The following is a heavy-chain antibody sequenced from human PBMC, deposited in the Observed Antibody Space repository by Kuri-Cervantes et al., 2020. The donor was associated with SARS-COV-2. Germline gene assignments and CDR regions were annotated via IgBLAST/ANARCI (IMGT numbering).Heavy chain of an antibody. Sequence: GESLKISCAASGFTFSSYGMHWVRQAPGQGLEWMGIINPSGGSTSYAQKFQGRVTMTRDTSTSTVYMELRSLRSDDTAVYYCARDRYSSGWFPGRDQTFDYWGQRTLVTVSS. CDR2: INPSGGST. CDR3: ARDRYSSGWFPGRDQTFDY. CDR1: GFTFSSYG. D-gene: IGHD6-19*01. J-gene: IGHJ4*02. V-gene: IGHV1-46*01.